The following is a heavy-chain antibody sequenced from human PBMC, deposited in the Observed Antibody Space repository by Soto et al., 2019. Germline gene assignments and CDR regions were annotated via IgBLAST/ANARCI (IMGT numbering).Heavy chain of an antibody. CDR2: MNPNSGNT. Sequence: ASVKVCCKASGYTFTSYDINWVRQATGQGLEWMGWMNPNSGNTGYAQKFQGRVTMTRNTSISTAYMELNSLKTEDTAVYYCTRLVEQKSGYSDYWGQGTLVTVSS. V-gene: IGHV1-8*01. CDR1: GYTFTSYD. J-gene: IGHJ4*02. D-gene: IGHD1-26*01. CDR3: TRLVEQKSGYSDY.